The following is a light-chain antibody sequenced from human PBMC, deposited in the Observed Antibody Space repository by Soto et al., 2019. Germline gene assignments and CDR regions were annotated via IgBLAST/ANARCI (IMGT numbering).Light chain of an antibody. CDR2: GAS. J-gene: IGKJ4*01. CDR3: QQYNKWPLT. V-gene: IGKV3-15*01. CDR1: QSVSST. Sequence: EIVMTQSPATLSVSPGERATLSCRASQSVSSTLAWYQHKPGQAPRLLIYGASTRATGIPARFSGSGSGTDFTLNISSLQAEDFAVYFCQQYNKWPLTFGGGTKVEI.